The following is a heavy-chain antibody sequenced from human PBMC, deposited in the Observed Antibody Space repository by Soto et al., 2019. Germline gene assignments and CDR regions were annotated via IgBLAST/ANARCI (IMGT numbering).Heavy chain of an antibody. CDR1: GFSLTPSGVG. Sequence: QITLKESGPTLVKPTQTLTLTCTLSGFSLTPSGVGVGWIRQPPGKALEWLALVYWEDDKRYSPSLKSRLTIPKDPSNTQLVLKMTTMDPVDTATYYCARSRDGHLYYFDLWGQGTLVTVSS. V-gene: IGHV2-5*02. CDR3: ARSRDGHLYYFDL. J-gene: IGHJ4*02. D-gene: IGHD3-10*01. CDR2: VYWEDDK.